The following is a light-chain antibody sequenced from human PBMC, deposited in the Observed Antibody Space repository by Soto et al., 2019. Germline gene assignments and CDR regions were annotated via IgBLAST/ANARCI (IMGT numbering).Light chain of an antibody. Sequence: EIVMTQSPATLSVSPGERATLSCRASQSVGSNLAWYQQKPGQAPRLLIYDASTRATGIPARFSGSGSGTEFTRTISSLQSEDFAIYFCQQYNNWPPDRTFGQGTKVEIK. J-gene: IGKJ1*01. CDR1: QSVGSN. V-gene: IGKV3-15*01. CDR3: QQYNNWPPDRT. CDR2: DAS.